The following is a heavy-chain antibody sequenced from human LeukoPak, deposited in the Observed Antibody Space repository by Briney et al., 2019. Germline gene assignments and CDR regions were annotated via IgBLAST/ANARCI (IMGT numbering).Heavy chain of an antibody. CDR1: GFTFSGSA. CDR3: TRQPPSGDYEDYYFDY. CDR2: IRSKANNYAT. Sequence: GGSLRLSCVASGFTFSGSAMHWVRQASGKGLEWVGRIRSKANNYATAYAASVKGRFTISRDDSKNTAYLQMNSLKTEDTAVYYCTRQPPSGDYEDYYFDYWGQGTLVTVSS. V-gene: IGHV3-73*01. D-gene: IGHD4-17*01. J-gene: IGHJ4*02.